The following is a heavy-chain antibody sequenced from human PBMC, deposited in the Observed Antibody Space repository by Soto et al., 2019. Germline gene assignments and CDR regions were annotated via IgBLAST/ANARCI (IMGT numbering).Heavy chain of an antibody. V-gene: IGHV3-23*01. CDR1: GFTISTYA. CDR3: AKDAVYKDGLWLMDS. Sequence: EVQLLESGGGLVQPGGSLRLSCAASGFTISTYAMTWVRQAPGKGLECVSGVTGSGGQIHYADSVKGRFTISKDNSKNTLYLQMSSLREEDTALYYCAKDAVYKDGLWLMDSWGQGTLVTVSS. J-gene: IGHJ5*02. D-gene: IGHD2-21*01. CDR2: VTGSGGQI.